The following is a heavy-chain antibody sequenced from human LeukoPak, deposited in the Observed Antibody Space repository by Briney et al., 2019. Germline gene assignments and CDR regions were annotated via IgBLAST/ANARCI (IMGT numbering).Heavy chain of an antibody. Sequence: GGSLRLSCAASGFTFSNYNMNWVRQAPGKGLEWVSYISSTTSTIYYADSVKGRFTISRDNAKNSLYLQMNSLRDEDTAVYYCAGENYWGQGTLVTVSS. J-gene: IGHJ4*02. CDR1: GFTFSNYN. CDR2: ISSTTSTI. V-gene: IGHV3-48*02. CDR3: AGENY.